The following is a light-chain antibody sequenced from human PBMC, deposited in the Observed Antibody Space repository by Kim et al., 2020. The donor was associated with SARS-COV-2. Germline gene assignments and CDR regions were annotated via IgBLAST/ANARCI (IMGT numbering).Light chain of an antibody. CDR2: AAS. CDR3: QQYSGSSPP. J-gene: IGKJ4*01. Sequence: ASVGGRITNTCRASQSITNWLAWYQQKTGKAPKLLINAASTLENGVPSRFSGCGSGTEFTLTISSLQPDDVATYYCQQYSGSSPPFGGGTKVDIK. V-gene: IGKV1-5*03. CDR1: QSITNW.